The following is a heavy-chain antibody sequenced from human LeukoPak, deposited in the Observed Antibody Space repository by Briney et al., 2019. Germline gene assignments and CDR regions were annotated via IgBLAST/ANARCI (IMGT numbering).Heavy chain of an antibody. CDR1: GFTFSSFE. J-gene: IGHJ4*02. V-gene: IGHV3-23*01. D-gene: IGHD6-19*01. Sequence: GGSLRLSCAASGFTFSSFEMSWVRQAPGKGLEGVSAISGSGGSAYYADSVKGRFTTSRDNSRNSLSLQMNSLRAEDTALYYCAKTGYSSGWYRIWDYWGQGTLVTVSS. CDR3: AKTGYSSGWYRIWDY. CDR2: ISGSGGSA.